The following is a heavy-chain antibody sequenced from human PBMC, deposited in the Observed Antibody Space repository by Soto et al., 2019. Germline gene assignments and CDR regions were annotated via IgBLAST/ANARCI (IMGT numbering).Heavy chain of an antibody. CDR2: IYYSGST. Sequence: PPGKGLEWIGSIYYSGSTYYNPSLNSRITISVDTSKNQLCLKLSSVTAADTAVYYCATGIAAEYFSLRVHDGRRVFRSVSPVLLNLSSDL. J-gene: IGHJ2*01. CDR3: ATGIAAEYFSLRVHDGRRVFRSVSPVLLNLSSDL. D-gene: IGHD6-13*01. V-gene: IGHV4-39*01.